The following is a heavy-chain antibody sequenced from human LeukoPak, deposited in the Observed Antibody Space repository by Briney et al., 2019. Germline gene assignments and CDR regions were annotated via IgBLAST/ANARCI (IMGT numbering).Heavy chain of an antibody. D-gene: IGHD1-26*01. CDR2: INPADFHI. CDR1: RNTFTKSW. J-gene: IGHJ6*02. Sequence: GESLKISCQGSRNTFTKSWIGWARQMPGKGLEWMGLINPADFHIRLSPSLEGQVTMSADNSISTAYLEWSSLKASDTAMYYCATSYSGSYYVMDVWGQGTTVTVSS. CDR3: ATSYSGSYYVMDV. V-gene: IGHV5-51*01.